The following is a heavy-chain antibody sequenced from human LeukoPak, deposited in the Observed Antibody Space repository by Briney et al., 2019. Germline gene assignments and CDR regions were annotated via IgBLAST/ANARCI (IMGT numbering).Heavy chain of an antibody. CDR3: AKPVEYYDSSGYYFPYFDY. Sequence: PGGSLRLSCAASGFTFSIYAMSWVRQAPGKGLEWVSAISGSGGSTYYADSVKGRFTISRDNSKNTLYLQMNSLRAEDTAVYYCAKPVEYYDSSGYYFPYFDYWGQGTLVTVSS. CDR2: ISGSGGST. V-gene: IGHV3-23*01. J-gene: IGHJ4*02. D-gene: IGHD3-22*01. CDR1: GFTFSIYA.